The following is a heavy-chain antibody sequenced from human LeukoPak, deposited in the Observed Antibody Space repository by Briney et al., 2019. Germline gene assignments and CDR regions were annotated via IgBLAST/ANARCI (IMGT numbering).Heavy chain of an antibody. CDR3: VRGSSSWGIDY. D-gene: IGHD6-13*01. J-gene: IGHJ4*02. CDR1: GGSISSYY. Sequence: SETLSLTCTVSGGSISSYYWSWIRQPPGKGLEWIGYIYTSGSTNYNPSLKSRVTISVDTSKNQFSLKLSSVTAADTAVYYCVRGSSSWGIDYWGQGTLVTVSS. V-gene: IGHV4-4*09. CDR2: IYTSGST.